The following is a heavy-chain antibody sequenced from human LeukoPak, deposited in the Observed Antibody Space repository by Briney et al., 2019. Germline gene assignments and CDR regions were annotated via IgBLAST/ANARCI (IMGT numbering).Heavy chain of an antibody. V-gene: IGHV1-18*01. CDR2: ISAYNGNT. CDR1: GYTFTSYG. Sequence: ASVKVSCKASGYTFTSYGISWVRQAPGQGLEWMGWISAYNGNTNYAQKLQGRVTMTTDTSTSTAYMELRSLRSDDTAVYYCARDSPKEYSGSYGAFDYWGQGALVTVSS. J-gene: IGHJ4*02. D-gene: IGHD1-26*01. CDR3: ARDSPKEYSGSYGAFDY.